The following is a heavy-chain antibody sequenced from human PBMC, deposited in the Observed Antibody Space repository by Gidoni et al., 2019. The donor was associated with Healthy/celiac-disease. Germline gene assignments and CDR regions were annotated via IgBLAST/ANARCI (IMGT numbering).Heavy chain of an antibody. D-gene: IGHD2-2*01. Sequence: QVQLQESGPGLVKPSQTLSLTCTVSDGSINSGGYYWRWIRQRPGMGLASIASISYTGSTYYNPALKSRVTISADTSKTQFSLKLSSVTAADTAVYYCAREVCGRVPAARVRWFDPWGQGTLVTVSS. J-gene: IGHJ5*02. CDR3: AREVCGRVPAARVRWFDP. V-gene: IGHV4-31*03. CDR2: ISYTGST. CDR1: DGSINSGGYY.